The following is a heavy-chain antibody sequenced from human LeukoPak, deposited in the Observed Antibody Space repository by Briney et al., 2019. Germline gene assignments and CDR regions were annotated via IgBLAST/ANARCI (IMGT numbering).Heavy chain of an antibody. CDR3: ARGKGGMIDN. Sequence: SQTLPLTCAISGDSVSSNSAAWNWIRQSPSRGLEWLRRTYYRHKWYNGYAASVKSRITINPDTSMNQFPLQLNSVTPEDTAVYYCARGKGGMIDNWGQGILVTVSS. D-gene: IGHD1-26*01. CDR2: TYYRHKWYN. J-gene: IGHJ4*02. V-gene: IGHV6-1*01. CDR1: GDSVSSNSAA.